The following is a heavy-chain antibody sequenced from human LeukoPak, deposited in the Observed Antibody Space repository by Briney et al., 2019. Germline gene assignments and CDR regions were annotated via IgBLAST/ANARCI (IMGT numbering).Heavy chain of an antibody. D-gene: IGHD3-3*01. CDR3: ARAPREWLLGYYFDY. CDR1: GFTFSDSS. V-gene: IGHV3-48*01. Sequence: GGSLRLSCAASGFTFSDSSMNWVRQAPGRGLEWVSHIGTTSSTVYYADSVKGRFTISRDNAKNSLYLQMDSLRAEDTAVYYCARAPREWLLGYYFDYWGQGTLVTVSS. J-gene: IGHJ4*02. CDR2: IGTTSSTV.